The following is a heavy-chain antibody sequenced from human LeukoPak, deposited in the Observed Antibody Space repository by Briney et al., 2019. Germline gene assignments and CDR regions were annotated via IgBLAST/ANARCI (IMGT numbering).Heavy chain of an antibody. V-gene: IGHV3-9*01. Sequence: PGRSLRLSCAASGFTFDDYAMHWVRQAPGKGLEWVSGISWNSGSIGYADSVKGRFTISRDSAKNSLYLQMNSLRAEDTGLYYCAKEGGKYSSSGGDFDYWGQGTLVTVSS. CDR2: ISWNSGSI. CDR3: AKEGGKYSSSGGDFDY. D-gene: IGHD6-6*01. CDR1: GFTFDDYA. J-gene: IGHJ4*02.